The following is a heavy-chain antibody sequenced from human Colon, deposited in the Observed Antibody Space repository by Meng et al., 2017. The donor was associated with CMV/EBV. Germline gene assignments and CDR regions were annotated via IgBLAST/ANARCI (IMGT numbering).Heavy chain of an antibody. CDR1: GFTFSTYG. D-gene: IGHD3/OR15-3a*01. V-gene: IGHV3-30*02. CDR2: IRYDGSKK. Sequence: GESLKISCAASGFTFSTYGMHWVRQAPGKGLEWMAFIRYDGSKKYYADSVKGRFTISRDNSKNTLYLQLNSLRAEDTAVYYCAKEVNFGSPFDYWGQGTLVTVPQ. CDR3: AKEVNFGSPFDY. J-gene: IGHJ4*02.